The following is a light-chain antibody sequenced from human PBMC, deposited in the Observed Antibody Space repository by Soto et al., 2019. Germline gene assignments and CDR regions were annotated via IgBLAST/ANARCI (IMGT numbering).Light chain of an antibody. J-gene: IGKJ4*01. CDR1: QSVRGSS. CDR3: QQYGSSPLT. Sequence: SVLRQSPGTLSLSQGEKVIPSCRASQSVRGSSLAWYQQKPGQAPRLLIYGVSSRATGIPARFSGGGSGTDFSLTISRLETEDFSVYYCQQYGSSPLTFGGGTKVDI. V-gene: IGKV3-20*01. CDR2: GVS.